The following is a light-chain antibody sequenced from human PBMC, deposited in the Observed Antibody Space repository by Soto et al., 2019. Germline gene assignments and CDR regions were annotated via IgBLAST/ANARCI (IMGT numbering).Light chain of an antibody. V-gene: IGLV1-40*01. CDR2: ENN. CDR1: SSNIGAGYE. Sequence: QSVLTQPPSVSAAPGQRVTISCTGSSSNIGAGYEDHWYQQVPGTAPKLLIYENNNRPAGVPDRFSGSKSGTSASLAITGLQAEDEAEYYCQSYDSSLSGYVFGTGTKLTVL. J-gene: IGLJ1*01. CDR3: QSYDSSLSGYV.